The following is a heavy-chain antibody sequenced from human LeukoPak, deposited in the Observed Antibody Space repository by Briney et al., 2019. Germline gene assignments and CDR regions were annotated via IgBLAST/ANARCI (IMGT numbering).Heavy chain of an antibody. Sequence: PGGSLRLSCAASGFTFNNYGMHCVRQAPGKGLEWVAFISEDGSNERYADSVKGRFTISRDNSNKTLSLQMNSLRVEDTGVYYCAKDRKTTSSGTIDYWGQGTLVTVSS. J-gene: IGHJ4*02. D-gene: IGHD6-13*01. CDR2: ISEDGSNE. CDR1: GFTFNNYG. CDR3: AKDRKTTSSGTIDY. V-gene: IGHV3-30*18.